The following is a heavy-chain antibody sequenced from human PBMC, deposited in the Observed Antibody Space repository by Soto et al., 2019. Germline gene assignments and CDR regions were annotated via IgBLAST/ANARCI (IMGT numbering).Heavy chain of an antibody. V-gene: IGHV1-69*06. D-gene: IGHD3-9*01. CDR3: TRERSGQYLAF. Sequence: QVQLVQSGTVVQRRGSSVKVSCQASGGTFSSHGMAWVRQAPGQGLEWMGGIIPTFGTPTYAPKFQGRVSSTAEKSTNTAYMEPSSLRTEDTGVYFCTRERSGQYLAFWGTGIL. J-gene: IGHJ4*02. CDR2: IIPTFGTP. CDR1: GGTFSSHG.